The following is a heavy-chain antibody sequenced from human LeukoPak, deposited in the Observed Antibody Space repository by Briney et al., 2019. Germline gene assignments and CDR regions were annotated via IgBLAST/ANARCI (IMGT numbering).Heavy chain of an antibody. J-gene: IGHJ4*02. Sequence: GGSLRLSCAASGFSFKNYDIHWVRQASGKGLEWVSAISGSGSSTYYADSVKGRFTISRDNSQNTLYLQMNSLRAEDTAVYYCAKDRDIVVVAAAQYFDYWGQGTLVTVSS. CDR3: AKDRDIVVVAAAQYFDY. CDR1: GFSFKNYD. V-gene: IGHV3-23*01. D-gene: IGHD2-2*01. CDR2: ISGSGSST.